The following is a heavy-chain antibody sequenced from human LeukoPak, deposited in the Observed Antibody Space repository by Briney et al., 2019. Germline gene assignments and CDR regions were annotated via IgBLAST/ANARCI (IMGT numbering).Heavy chain of an antibody. V-gene: IGHV3-11*04. J-gene: IGHJ5*02. D-gene: IGHD1-1*01. CDR1: GFTFSDYY. CDR2: ISSSGSTK. Sequence: GGSLRLSCAASGFTFSDYYMSWIRQAPGKGLEWVSYISSSGSTKYYADSVKVRITISRDNARNSLYLQMNSLRAEDTAGYCCARDPGTTNGFDPWGQGTLVTVSS. CDR3: ARDPGTTNGFDP.